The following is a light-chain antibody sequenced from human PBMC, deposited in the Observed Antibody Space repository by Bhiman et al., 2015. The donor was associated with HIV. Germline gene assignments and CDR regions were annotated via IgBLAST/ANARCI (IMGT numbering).Light chain of an antibody. CDR3: GTWHSALSGGGV. CDR1: STDIGAYDY. CDR2: DVS. Sequence: QSALTQPASVSGSPGQPITISCTGSSTDIGAYDYVSWYQQYPGKAPKLIIYDVSTRPSGVSSHFSGSKSGNTASLTISGLQAEDEADYYCGTWHSALSGGGVFGTGTRVTVL. V-gene: IGLV2-14*03. J-gene: IGLJ1*01.